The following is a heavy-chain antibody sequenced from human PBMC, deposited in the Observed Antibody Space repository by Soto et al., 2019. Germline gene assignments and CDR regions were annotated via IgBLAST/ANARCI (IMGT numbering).Heavy chain of an antibody. CDR1: GYSFTSYC. Sequence: PGESLKISFKCSGYSFTSYCISWVRQMTGRGLEWMGRIDPSDSYTNYSPSFQGHVTISADKSISTAYLQWSSLKASNTAMYYCARRIVVVPAAISPYYYYGMDVWGQGTTVTVSS. CDR3: ARRIVVVPAAISPYYYYGMDV. CDR2: IDPSDSYT. V-gene: IGHV5-10-1*01. J-gene: IGHJ6*02. D-gene: IGHD2-2*01.